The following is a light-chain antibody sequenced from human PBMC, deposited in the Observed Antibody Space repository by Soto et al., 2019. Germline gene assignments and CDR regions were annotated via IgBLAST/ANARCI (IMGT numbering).Light chain of an antibody. Sequence: DIQMTPSPSTLSASVGDRVTITCRASQSISSWLAWYQQKPGKAPKLLIYDASSLESGVPSRFSGSGSGTEFTLTIRILQPDDFATYYCQQYNSYSRTFGQGTKVDIK. J-gene: IGKJ1*01. CDR1: QSISSW. CDR2: DAS. V-gene: IGKV1-5*01. CDR3: QQYNSYSRT.